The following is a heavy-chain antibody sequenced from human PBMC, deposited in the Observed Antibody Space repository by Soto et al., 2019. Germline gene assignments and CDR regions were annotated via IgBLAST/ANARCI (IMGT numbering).Heavy chain of an antibody. CDR1: GFIFSTND. CDR2: IYGDGRTT. Sequence: PGGSLRLSCEASGFIFSTNDMSWVRQAPGKGLEWVSTIYGDGRTTYYADSVRGRFSISRDNSKNMVYLQMDSLRVDDTAIYYCVKNSGWFNSWGQGSLVTVSS. V-gene: IGHV3-23*01. D-gene: IGHD3-10*01. CDR3: VKNSGWFNS. J-gene: IGHJ5*01.